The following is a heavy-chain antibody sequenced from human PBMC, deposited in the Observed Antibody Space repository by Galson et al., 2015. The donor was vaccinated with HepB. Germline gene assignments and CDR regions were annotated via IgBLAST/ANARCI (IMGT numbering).Heavy chain of an antibody. D-gene: IGHD3-9*01. J-gene: IGHJ3*02. Sequence: SLRLSCAASGFTFSSYAMHWVRQAPGKGLEWVAVISYDGSNKYYADSVKGRFTISRDNSKNTLYLQMNSLRAEDTAVYYCARVAGLLRYFDWVRGDDAFDIWGQGTMVTVSS. CDR3: ARVAGLLRYFDWVRGDDAFDI. CDR1: GFTFSSYA. CDR2: ISYDGSNK. V-gene: IGHV3-30-3*01.